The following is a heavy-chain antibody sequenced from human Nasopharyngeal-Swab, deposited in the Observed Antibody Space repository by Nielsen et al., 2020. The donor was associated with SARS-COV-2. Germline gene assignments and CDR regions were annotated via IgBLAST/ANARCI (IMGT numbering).Heavy chain of an antibody. CDR2: IGTAGDA. J-gene: IGHJ6*02. CDR3: AREGYGSPLDV. V-gene: IGHV3-13*01. CDR1: GFTFSSYD. D-gene: IGHD3-10*01. Sequence: GESLKISCAASGFTFSSYDMHWVRQATGKGLEWVSAIGTAGDAYYPGSVKGRFTISRENAKNSLYLQMNSLRAGDTAVYYCAREGYGSPLDVWDQGTTVTVSS.